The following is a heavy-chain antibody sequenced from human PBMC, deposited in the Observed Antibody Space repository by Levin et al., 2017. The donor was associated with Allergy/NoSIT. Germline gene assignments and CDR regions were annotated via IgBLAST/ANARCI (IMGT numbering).Heavy chain of an antibody. Sequence: ESLKISCTVSGDSISGYHWSWIRQPPGKGLEWIGYIFNRGRTNFNPSLNSRGTASLDTSENQVSLQLHSVTAADTAVYYCARHSGSGWSNFDYWGQGILVTVSS. CDR3: ARHSGSGWSNFDY. D-gene: IGHD6-19*01. CDR2: IFNRGRT. J-gene: IGHJ4*02. CDR1: GDSISGYH. V-gene: IGHV4-59*08.